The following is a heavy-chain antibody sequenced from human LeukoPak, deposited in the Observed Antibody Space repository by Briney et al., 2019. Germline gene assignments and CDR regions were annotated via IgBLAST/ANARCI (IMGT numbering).Heavy chain of an antibody. Sequence: ASEKVSCKASGYTFTGYYMHWVRQAPGQGLEWMGWINPNSGGTNYAQNFQGRVTMTRDTSISTAYMELSRLRSDDTAVYYCARGRSGISKPAGTKTLPYYFDYWGQGTLVTVSS. CDR3: ARGRSGISKPAGTKTLPYYFDY. CDR2: INPNSGGT. J-gene: IGHJ4*02. CDR1: GYTFTGYY. D-gene: IGHD6-13*01. V-gene: IGHV1-2*02.